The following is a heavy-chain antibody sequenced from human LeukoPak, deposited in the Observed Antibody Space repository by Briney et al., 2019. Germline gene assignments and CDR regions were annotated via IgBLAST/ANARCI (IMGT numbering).Heavy chain of an antibody. V-gene: IGHV1-2*02. CDR2: INCNSGGT. CDR1: GYTFTGYY. D-gene: IGHD3-10*01. Sequence: ASVKVSCKASGYTFTGYYMHWVRQAPGQGLEWMGWINCNSGGTNYAQKFQGRVTMTRDTSISTAYMELSRLRSDDTAVYYCARVMGGSGSYNYWGQGTLVTVSS. J-gene: IGHJ4*02. CDR3: ARVMGGSGSYNY.